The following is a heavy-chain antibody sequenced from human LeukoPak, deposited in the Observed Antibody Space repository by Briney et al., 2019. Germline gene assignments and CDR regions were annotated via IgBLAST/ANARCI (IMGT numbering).Heavy chain of an antibody. D-gene: IGHD2-2*01. Sequence: GGSLRLSCAASGFTFSSYTMNWVRQAPGKGLEWVSSISSSSGYIFYADSVKGRFTISRDNSKKIVYLQMDSLRVDDTAVYYCARGGYQPYYYMDVWGTGTTVTVSS. J-gene: IGHJ6*03. CDR2: ISSSSGYI. CDR1: GFTFSSYT. CDR3: ARGGYQPYYYMDV. V-gene: IGHV3-21*01.